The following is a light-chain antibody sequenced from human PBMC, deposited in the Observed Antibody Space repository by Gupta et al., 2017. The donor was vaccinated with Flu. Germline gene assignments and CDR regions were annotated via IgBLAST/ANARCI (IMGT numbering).Light chain of an antibody. Sequence: DLQITPSPSSLSASVGDRVTITCQASQDISNYLNWYQQKPGKAPKLLIYDASNLETGVPARFSGSGSGTDFTFTISSLQPEDIATYYCQQYDNSPRTFGGGTKVEIK. CDR1: QDISNY. J-gene: IGKJ4*01. V-gene: IGKV1-33*01. CDR2: DAS. CDR3: QQYDNSPRT.